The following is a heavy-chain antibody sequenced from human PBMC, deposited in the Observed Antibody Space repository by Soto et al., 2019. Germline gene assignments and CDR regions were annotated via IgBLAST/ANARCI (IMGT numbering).Heavy chain of an antibody. V-gene: IGHV4-61*01. CDR3: ARGGGVTATLDY. CDR1: GGSVSSATYY. D-gene: IGHD2-15*01. CDR2: VYYSGST. Sequence: VQLQESGPGLVKPSETLSLTCTVSGGSVSSATYYWSWIRQPPGQGLEWIGYVYYSGSTNYNPSLKSRVTISVDTSKNQFSLKLSSVTAADTAVYYCARGGGVTATLDYWGPGTLVTVSS. J-gene: IGHJ4*02.